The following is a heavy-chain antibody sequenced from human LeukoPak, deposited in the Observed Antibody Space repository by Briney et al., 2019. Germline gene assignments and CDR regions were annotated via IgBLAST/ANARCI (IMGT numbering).Heavy chain of an antibody. CDR3: VTLYSGYDYDY. D-gene: IGHD5-12*01. J-gene: IGHJ4*02. V-gene: IGHV1-2*06. CDR1: GYTFTGYY. CDR2: INPNSGGT. Sequence: GASVKVSCKXSGYTFTGYYMHWVRQAPGQGLEWMGRINPNSGGTNYAQKFQGRVTMTRDTSISTAYMELSRLRSDDTAVYYCVTLYSGYDYDYWGQGTLVTVSS.